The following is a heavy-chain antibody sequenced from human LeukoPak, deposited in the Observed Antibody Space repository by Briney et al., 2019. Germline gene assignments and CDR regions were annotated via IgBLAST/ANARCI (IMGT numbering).Heavy chain of an antibody. V-gene: IGHV1-58*02. CDR1: GFTFTSSA. D-gene: IGHD4-17*01. CDR3: ARPSSTVTTYDY. CDR2: IVVGSGNT. J-gene: IGHJ4*02. Sequence: SVKVSCKASGFTFTSSAMQWVRQARGQRLEWIGWIVVGSGNTNYAQKFQGRVTMTTDTSTSAAYMELRSLRSDDTAVYYCARPSSTVTTYDYWGQGTLVTVS.